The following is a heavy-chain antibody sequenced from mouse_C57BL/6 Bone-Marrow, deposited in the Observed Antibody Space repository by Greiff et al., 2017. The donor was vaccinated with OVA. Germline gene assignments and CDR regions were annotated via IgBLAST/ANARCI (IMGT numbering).Heavy chain of an antibody. CDR3: ARNRMVTTRYYFDY. CDR2: IWSGGST. CDR1: GFSLTSYG. J-gene: IGHJ2*01. V-gene: IGHV2-2*01. D-gene: IGHD2-10*02. Sequence: VQVVESGPGLVQPSQSLSITCTVSGFSLTSYGVHWVRQSPGKGLEWLGVIWSGGSTDYNAAFISRLSISKDNSKSQVFFKMNSLQADDTAIYYCARNRMVTTRYYFDYWGQGTTLTVSS.